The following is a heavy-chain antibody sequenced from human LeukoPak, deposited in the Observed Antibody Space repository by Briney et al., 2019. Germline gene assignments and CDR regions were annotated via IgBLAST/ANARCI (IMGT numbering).Heavy chain of an antibody. CDR2: INPNSGGT. J-gene: IGHJ4*02. CDR1: GYTFTGYY. CDR3: ARDPTDLYYYDSSGYYYRVKLVEYYFDY. V-gene: IGHV1-2*02. Sequence: ASVKVSCKASGYTFTGYYMHWVRQAPGQGLEWMGWINPNSGGTNYAQKFQGRVTMTRDTSISTAYMELSRLRSDDTAVYYCARDPTDLYYYDSSGYYYRVKLVEYYFDYWGQGTLVTVSS. D-gene: IGHD3-22*01.